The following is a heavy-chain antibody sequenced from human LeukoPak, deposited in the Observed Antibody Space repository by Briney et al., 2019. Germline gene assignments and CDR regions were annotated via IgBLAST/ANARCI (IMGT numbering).Heavy chain of an antibody. CDR3: ARGATVTYYFDH. CDR1: GFTFSDYE. V-gene: IGHV3-48*03. CDR2: ISTGGRTV. D-gene: IGHD4-17*01. Sequence: GGSLRLSCAASGFTFSDYEMNWVRQAPGKGLEWISYISTGGRTVKYADSVKGRFTIPRDNARSSLFLQMSNLRVEDTAVYFCARGATVTYYFDHWGQGTLVAVSS. J-gene: IGHJ4*02.